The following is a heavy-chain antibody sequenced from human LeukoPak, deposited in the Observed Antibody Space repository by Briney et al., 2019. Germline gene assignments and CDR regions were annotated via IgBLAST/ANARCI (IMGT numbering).Heavy chain of an antibody. J-gene: IGHJ4*02. CDR2: IYTSGST. Sequence: SETLSLTCTVSGGSISSYYWSWIRQPAGKGLEWIGRIYTSGSTNYNPSLKSRVTMSVDTSKNQFSLKLSSVTAADTAVYYCARDGERATITPYYFDYWGQGTLVTVSS. CDR3: ARDGERATITPYYFDY. CDR1: GGSISSYY. V-gene: IGHV4-4*07. D-gene: IGHD5-24*01.